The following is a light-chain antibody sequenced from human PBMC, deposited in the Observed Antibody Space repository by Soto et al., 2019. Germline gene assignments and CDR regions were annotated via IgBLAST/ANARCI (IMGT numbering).Light chain of an antibody. V-gene: IGKV1-5*03. CDR3: PKYNRYPWT. J-gene: IGKJ1*01. Sequence: DIQMTQSPSTLSASVGDRVTITCRASQSISSWLAWYQQKPGKAPKLLIYKASSLESGVPSRFSGSGSGTGFPSTIRRLEAEDFANLYWPKYNRYPWTFGQGTKVEIK. CDR2: KAS. CDR1: QSISSW.